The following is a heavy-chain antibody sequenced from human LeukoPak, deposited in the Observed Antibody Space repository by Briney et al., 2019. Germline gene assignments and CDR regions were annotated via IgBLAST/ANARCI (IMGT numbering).Heavy chain of an antibody. Sequence: ASVKVSCTASGFTFTSSAVQWVRQARGQRLEWIGWIVVGSGNTNYAQKFQERVTITRGMSTSTAYMELSSLRSEDTAVYYCARDVPIVGASVLSSDYFDYWGQGTLVTVSS. J-gene: IGHJ4*02. CDR3: ARDVPIVGASVLSSDYFDY. D-gene: IGHD1-26*01. V-gene: IGHV1-58*01. CDR2: IVVGSGNT. CDR1: GFTFTSSA.